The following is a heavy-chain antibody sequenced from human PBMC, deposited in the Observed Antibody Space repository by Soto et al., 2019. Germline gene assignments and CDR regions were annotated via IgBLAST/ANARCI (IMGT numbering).Heavy chain of an antibody. V-gene: IGHV3-48*02. CDR2: ISMSGTTM. Sequence: EVRLVESGGGLAQPGGSLRLSCAASGFTFSSYAMNWVRQSPGKGLEWVSYISMSGTTMFYADSVKGRFTISRDNAKKSLYLQMNSLRDEDTAMYYCAKDAIGDATNWFDPRGQGTLVTISS. CDR3: AKDAIGDATNWFDP. CDR1: GFTFSSYA. J-gene: IGHJ5*02.